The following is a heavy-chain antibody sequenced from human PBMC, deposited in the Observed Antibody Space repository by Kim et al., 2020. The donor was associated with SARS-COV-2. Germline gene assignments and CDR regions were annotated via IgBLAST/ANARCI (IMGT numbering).Heavy chain of an antibody. CDR2: IWYDGSLR. J-gene: IGHJ4*02. V-gene: IGHV3-33*01. CDR1: GFTFNSYG. Sequence: GGSLRLSCEASGFTFNSYGMHWVRQAPGKGLEWVAVIWYDGSLRYYADSVKGRFTISRDNSENTFYLQMNSRTAEDTALYYCARGGFGLDATFDNWGQGTLVPVSS. CDR3: ARGGFGLDATFDN. D-gene: IGHD3-16*01.